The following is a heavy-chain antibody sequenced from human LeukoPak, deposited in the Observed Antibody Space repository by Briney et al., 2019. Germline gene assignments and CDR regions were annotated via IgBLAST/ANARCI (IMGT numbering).Heavy chain of an antibody. CDR3: ARWGGTLNAFDV. J-gene: IGHJ3*01. CDR2: IYYSGST. Sequence: SETLSLTCTVSGDSISNYYWSWIRQTPGKGLEWIGYIYYSGSTNYNPSLKSRVTTLVDMSKNQFSLKLSSVTAADTAVYYCARWGGTLNAFDVWGQGTLVTVSS. CDR1: GDSISNYY. V-gene: IGHV4-59*08. D-gene: IGHD1-26*01.